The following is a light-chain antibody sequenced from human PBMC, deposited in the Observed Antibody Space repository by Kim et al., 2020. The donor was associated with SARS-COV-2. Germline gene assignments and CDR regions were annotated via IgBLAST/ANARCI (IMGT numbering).Light chain of an antibody. J-gene: IGKJ4*01. CDR2: DAS. V-gene: IGKV3-11*01. Sequence: SPGASATLTCRAGQSVSSYLAWYQQKPGQAPRLLIYDASNRATGIPARFSGSGSATDFTLTISSLEPEDFAVYYCQQRSNWPPLTFGGGTKVDIK. CDR3: QQRSNWPPLT. CDR1: QSVSSY.